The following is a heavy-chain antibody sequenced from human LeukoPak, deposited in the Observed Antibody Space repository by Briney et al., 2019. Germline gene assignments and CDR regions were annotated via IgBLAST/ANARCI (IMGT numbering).Heavy chain of an antibody. Sequence: SVKVSCKASGGTFSSYDISWVRQAPGQGPEWMGRIIPIFGTANYAQKFQGRVTITTDESTSTAYMELSSLRSEDTAVYYCARAPDSSGYYWNDAFDIWGQGTMVTVSS. J-gene: IGHJ3*02. V-gene: IGHV1-69*05. D-gene: IGHD3-22*01. CDR3: ARAPDSSGYYWNDAFDI. CDR2: IIPIFGTA. CDR1: GGTFSSYD.